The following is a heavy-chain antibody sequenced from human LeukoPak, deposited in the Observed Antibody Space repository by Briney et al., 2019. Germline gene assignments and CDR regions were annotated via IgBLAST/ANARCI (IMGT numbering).Heavy chain of an antibody. CDR3: ARTVAGTIEADY. CDR2: LSSSSTHI. CDR1: GFTFSSYA. J-gene: IGHJ4*02. Sequence: GGSLRLSCAASGFTFSSYAMNWLRQAPGKGLEWVSSLSSSSTHIYYADSVRGRFTISRDDAKNSLYLQMNSLRAEDTAVYYCARTVAGTIEADYWGQGTLVTVSS. V-gene: IGHV3-21*01. D-gene: IGHD6-19*01.